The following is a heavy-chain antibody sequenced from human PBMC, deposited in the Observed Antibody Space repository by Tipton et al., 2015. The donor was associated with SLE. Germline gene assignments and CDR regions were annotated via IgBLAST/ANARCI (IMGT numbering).Heavy chain of an antibody. CDR1: GGSISSYY. D-gene: IGHD5-12*01. Sequence: TLSLTCTVSGGSISSYYWGWIRQPPGKGLEWVGTVYYTGNTFYNPSLQSRVTISLDPTKNQFSLKLSSVTAADTAVYHCAGAEYSDYDWDYWGQGTLVTVSS. V-gene: IGHV4-39*07. J-gene: IGHJ4*02. CDR2: VYYTGNT. CDR3: AGAEYSDYDWDY.